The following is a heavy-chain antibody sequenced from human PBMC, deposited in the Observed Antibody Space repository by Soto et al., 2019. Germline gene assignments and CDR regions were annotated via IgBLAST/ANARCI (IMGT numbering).Heavy chain of an antibody. D-gene: IGHD6-6*01. CDR3: ARGTIEYSSSSGWFDP. CDR1: GDSVSSNSAA. J-gene: IGHJ5*02. CDR2: TYYRSKWYN. Sequence: QSQTLSLTCAISGDSVSSNSAAWNWIRQSPSRGLEWLGRTYYRSKWYNDYAVSVKSRITINPDTSKNQFSLQLNSVTPEDTAVYCCARGTIEYSSSSGWFDPWGQGTLVTVSS. V-gene: IGHV6-1*01.